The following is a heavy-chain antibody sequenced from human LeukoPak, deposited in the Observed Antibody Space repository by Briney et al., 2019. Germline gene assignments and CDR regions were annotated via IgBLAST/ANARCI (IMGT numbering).Heavy chain of an antibody. V-gene: IGHV4-59*08. Sequence: PSETLSPACTVSGGSISSYYWSWIRQPPGKGLEWIGYIYYSGSTNYNPSLKSRVTISVDTSKNQFSLKLSSVTAADTAVYYCARHIMITFGGVRNHYYFDYRGQGTLVTVSS. CDR3: ARHIMITFGGVRNHYYFDY. D-gene: IGHD3-16*01. J-gene: IGHJ4*02. CDR1: GGSISSYY. CDR2: IYYSGST.